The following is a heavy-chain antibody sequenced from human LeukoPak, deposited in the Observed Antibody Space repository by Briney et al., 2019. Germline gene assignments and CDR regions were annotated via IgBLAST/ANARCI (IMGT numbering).Heavy chain of an antibody. Sequence: GGSLRLSCEASGFTFTNYWMTWVRQAPGKGLEWVAFIRYDGSNKYYADSVKGRFTISRDNSKNTLYLQMNSLRAEDTAVYYCAKDYLAARPFDIWGQGTMVTVSS. J-gene: IGHJ3*02. CDR3: AKDYLAARPFDI. CDR1: GFTFTNYW. D-gene: IGHD6-6*01. CDR2: IRYDGSNK. V-gene: IGHV3-30*02.